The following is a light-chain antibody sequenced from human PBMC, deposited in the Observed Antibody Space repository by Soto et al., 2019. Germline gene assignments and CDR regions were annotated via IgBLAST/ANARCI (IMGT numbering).Light chain of an antibody. CDR2: WAS. Sequence: DIVMTQSPDSLAVSLGERATINCKSSQSVFFSSYTKDFLAWYQQKPGHPPKLLIYWASTREDGVPDRFSVSGSGTDFTLTISSLQAEDVAVYYCQQYCSTPLTFGGGTKVEIK. V-gene: IGKV4-1*01. CDR3: QQYCSTPLT. CDR1: QSVFFSSYTKDF. J-gene: IGKJ4*01.